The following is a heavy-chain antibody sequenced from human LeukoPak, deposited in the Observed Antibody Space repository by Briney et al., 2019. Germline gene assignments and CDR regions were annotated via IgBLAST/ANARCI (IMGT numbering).Heavy chain of an antibody. J-gene: IGHJ4*02. V-gene: IGHV4-59*08. CDR3: XXQTAKNVDTARFDS. Sequence: PSETLSLTCAISGGSINNYYWSWIRQPPGKGLEWIGYIYYSGTTNYSPSLNSRVNISLDTAKNQFSLRLSSVTAADTAVYYCXXQTAKNVDTARFDSWGQGTLVTVSS. CDR2: IYYSGTT. D-gene: IGHD5-18*01. CDR1: GGSINNYY.